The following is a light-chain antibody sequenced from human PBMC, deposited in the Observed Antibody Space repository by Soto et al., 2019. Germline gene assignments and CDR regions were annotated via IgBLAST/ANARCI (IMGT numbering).Light chain of an antibody. V-gene: IGKV3-20*01. J-gene: IGKJ2*01. Sequence: EFVVTQSPGTLSLSPGERATLSCRTSQIVNNRYLAWYQQKPGQAPRLLMYDAASRPGGIPDRFSGSGFGTEFTLTISGLEHEDFAVYYCQQYGDSRYTFRQGTKVDLK. CDR2: DAA. CDR3: QQYGDSRYT. CDR1: QIVNNRY.